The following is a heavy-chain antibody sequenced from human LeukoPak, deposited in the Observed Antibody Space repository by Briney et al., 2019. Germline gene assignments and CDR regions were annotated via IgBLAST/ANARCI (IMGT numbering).Heavy chain of an antibody. J-gene: IGHJ4*02. CDR2: IYSGGST. CDR1: GFTVSSNY. V-gene: IGHV3-53*01. D-gene: IGHD6-19*01. Sequence: GGSLRLSCAASGFTVSSNYMSWVRQAPGKGLEWVSVIYSGGSTYYADSVKGRFTISRDNSKNTLYLQMNSLRAEDTAVYYCAKDPSSGWYLVSYFDYWGQGTLVTVSS. CDR3: AKDPSSGWYLVSYFDY.